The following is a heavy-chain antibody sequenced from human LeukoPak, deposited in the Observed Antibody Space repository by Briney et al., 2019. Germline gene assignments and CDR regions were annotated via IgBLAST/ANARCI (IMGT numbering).Heavy chain of an antibody. Sequence: GGSLRLSCAASGFTFSNYWMHWVRQAPGKGLVWVSRVNSDGSSTSYADSVKGRFTISRDNAKNTVYLQMNSLRAEDTAVYYCARDPSYYDFARHDHYCYYMDVWGKGTTVTVSS. J-gene: IGHJ6*03. CDR3: ARDPSYYDFARHDHYCYYMDV. V-gene: IGHV3-74*01. D-gene: IGHD3-3*01. CDR2: VNSDGSST. CDR1: GFTFSNYW.